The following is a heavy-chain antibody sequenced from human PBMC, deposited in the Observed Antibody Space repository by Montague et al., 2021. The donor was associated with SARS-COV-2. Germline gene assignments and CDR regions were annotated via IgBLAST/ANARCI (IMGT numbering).Heavy chain of an antibody. V-gene: IGHV4-59*08. CDR1: GDSISNYS. Sequence: SETLSLTCSVSGDSISNYSWSWIRQSPGKGLEWIGYIYYSGSTNYNPSLTSRVTISVDTSKNQVSLKLTSVTAADTAVYYCARHLRVTTVTSNMYHYAMDVWGQGTMVTVSS. CDR3: ARHLRVTTVTSNMYHYAMDV. J-gene: IGHJ6*02. D-gene: IGHD4-11*01. CDR2: IYYSGST.